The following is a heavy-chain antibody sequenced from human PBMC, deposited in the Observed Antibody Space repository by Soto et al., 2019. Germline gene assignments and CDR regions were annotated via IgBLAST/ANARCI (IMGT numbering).Heavy chain of an antibody. CDR2: ISNSGTDT. Sequence: EVQLVEYGGGLVKPGESLRLSCAASGFTFRSHHLHWVRQAPGKGLEWVSSISNSGTDTHYADSVRGRFTISRDDARNSLYLHMDNLRAEDTAVFYCVRGAMRQGFDYWGQGTLVTVSS. CDR1: GFTFRSHH. J-gene: IGHJ4*02. V-gene: IGHV3-21*01. CDR3: VRGAMRQGFDY.